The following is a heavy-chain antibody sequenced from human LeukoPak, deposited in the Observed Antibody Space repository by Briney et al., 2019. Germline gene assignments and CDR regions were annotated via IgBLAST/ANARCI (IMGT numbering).Heavy chain of an antibody. Sequence: GGSLRLSCAASGFTFSSYTMSWVRQAPGKGLEWVSAISGSGGSTYYADSVKGRFTISRDNSKNTVYLQVNSLRAKDTAVYYCAKEGGAAAVAGLFDYWGQGTLVTVSS. CDR1: GFTFSSYT. D-gene: IGHD6-19*01. V-gene: IGHV3-23*01. CDR2: ISGSGGST. CDR3: AKEGGAAAVAGLFDY. J-gene: IGHJ4*02.